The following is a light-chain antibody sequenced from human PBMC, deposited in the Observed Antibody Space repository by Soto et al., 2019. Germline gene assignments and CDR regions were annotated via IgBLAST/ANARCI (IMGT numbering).Light chain of an antibody. CDR3: CSYTSSGTYV. CDR1: SSEVGAYNY. J-gene: IGLJ1*01. Sequence: QSVLTQPASVSGYPGQSIAISCTGTSSEVGAYNYVSWYQQHPGKAPKLIIYDVTNRPSGVSDRFSGSKSGNTASLTISGLQAEDETDYYCCSYTSSGTYVFGTGTKVTVL. V-gene: IGLV2-14*03. CDR2: DVT.